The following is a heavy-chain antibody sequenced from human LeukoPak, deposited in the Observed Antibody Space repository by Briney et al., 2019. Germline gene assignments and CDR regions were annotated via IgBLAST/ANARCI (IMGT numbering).Heavy chain of an antibody. Sequence: SETLSLTCTVSGGSISSYYWSWIRQPPGKGLEWIGYIYYSGSTNYNPSLKSRVTISIDTSKNQFSLKLSSVTAADTAMYYCARTTFYYDTSGYSNWFDPWGQGTLVTVSS. CDR3: ARTTFYYDTSGYSNWFDP. D-gene: IGHD3-22*01. J-gene: IGHJ5*02. CDR2: IYYSGST. CDR1: GGSISSYY. V-gene: IGHV4-59*01.